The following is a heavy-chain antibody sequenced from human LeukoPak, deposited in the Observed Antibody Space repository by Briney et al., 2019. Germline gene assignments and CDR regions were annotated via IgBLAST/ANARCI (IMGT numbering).Heavy chain of an antibody. Sequence: PGESLRLSCAASGLTFSSYGMHWVRQAPGKGPEWVAVISYDGNNKCYADSVKGRFSISRDNSKSTLYLQMNSLRLEDTAVYYCARGLGVWYFDLWGRGTLVTVSS. CDR2: ISYDGNNK. CDR3: ARGLGVWYFDL. J-gene: IGHJ2*01. CDR1: GLTFSSYG. D-gene: IGHD3-10*01. V-gene: IGHV3-33*01.